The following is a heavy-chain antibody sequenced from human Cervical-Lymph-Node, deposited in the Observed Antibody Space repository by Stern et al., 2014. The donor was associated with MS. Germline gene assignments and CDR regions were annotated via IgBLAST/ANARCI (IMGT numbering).Heavy chain of an antibody. CDR3: AREAGYYDY. CDR2: IYAGGTT. J-gene: IGHJ4*02. D-gene: IGHD3-22*01. Sequence: MQLVQSGGNLVQPGGSLRLSCAASGFTVSSNYMNWIMSWVRQAPGKGLEWVSVIYAGGTTYYADSVRGRFTISRDNSKNTVYLQMNSLRAEDTAVYYCAREAGYYDYWGQGTLVTVSS. CDR1: GFTVSSNY. V-gene: IGHV3-66*01.